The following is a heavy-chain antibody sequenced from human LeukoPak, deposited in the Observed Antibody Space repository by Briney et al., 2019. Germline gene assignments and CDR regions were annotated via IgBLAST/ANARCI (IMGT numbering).Heavy chain of an antibody. Sequence: GGSLRLSCAASGFNFSSYGMHWVRQAPGKGLEWVAFIRYDGSNKYYADSVKGRFTISRDNSKNTLYLQMNSLRAEDTAVYYCAKDLRTIFGVVTGDRDYWGQGTLVTVSS. CDR2: IRYDGSNK. CDR3: AKDLRTIFGVVTGDRDY. J-gene: IGHJ4*02. CDR1: GFNFSSYG. V-gene: IGHV3-30*02. D-gene: IGHD3-3*01.